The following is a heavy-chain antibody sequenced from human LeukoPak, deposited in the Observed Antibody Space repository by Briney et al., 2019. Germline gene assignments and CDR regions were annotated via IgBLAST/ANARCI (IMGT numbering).Heavy chain of an antibody. CDR3: ARGASSGYYPYFFDY. D-gene: IGHD3-22*01. CDR2: INPSSGGT. V-gene: IGHV1-2*02. Sequence: EASVKVSCKASGYTFTGYYMHWVRQAPGQGLEWMGWINPSSGGTNYAQKFQGRVTMTRDTSISTAYMELSRLRSDDTAVYYCARGASSGYYPYFFDYWGQGTLVTVSS. CDR1: GYTFTGYY. J-gene: IGHJ4*02.